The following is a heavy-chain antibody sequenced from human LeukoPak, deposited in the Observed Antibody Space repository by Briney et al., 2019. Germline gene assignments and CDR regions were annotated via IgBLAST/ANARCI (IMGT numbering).Heavy chain of an antibody. Sequence: GGSLRLSCAASGFTFSSYSMNWVRQAPGKGLEWVSYISSSSSTIYYADSVKGRFTISRDNAKNSLYLQMNSLRAEDTAVYYWARRRIAAAGTGYNWFDPWGQGTLVTVSS. J-gene: IGHJ5*02. CDR3: ARRRIAAAGTGYNWFDP. CDR2: ISSSSSTI. CDR1: GFTFSSYS. V-gene: IGHV3-48*01. D-gene: IGHD6-13*01.